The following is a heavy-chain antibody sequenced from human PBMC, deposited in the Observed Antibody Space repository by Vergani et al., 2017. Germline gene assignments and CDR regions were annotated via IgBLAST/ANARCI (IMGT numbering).Heavy chain of an antibody. CDR2: ISYDGSNK. CDR1: GFTFRSYG. D-gene: IGHD5-12*01. V-gene: IGHV3-30*18. J-gene: IGHJ4*02. CDR3: AKNSGYDFSGGYFDY. Sequence: QVQLVESGGGVVQPGRSLRLSCAASGFTFRSYGMHWVRQAPGQGLEWVAVISYDGSNKYYADSVKDRFTISRDNSTNTLYLQMTSLRAEDTAVYYCAKNSGYDFSGGYFDYGGQGTLVTVSS.